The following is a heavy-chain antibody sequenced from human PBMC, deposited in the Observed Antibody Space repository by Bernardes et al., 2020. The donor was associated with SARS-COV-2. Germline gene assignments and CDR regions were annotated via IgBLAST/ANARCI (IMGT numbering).Heavy chain of an antibody. CDR3: ARENDPAIGVAWDYYGMDV. D-gene: IGHD6-19*01. V-gene: IGHV4-39*02. CDR2: IYYSGTT. J-gene: IGHJ6*02. CDR1: GGSISSSNYY. Sequence: SETLSLTCTVSGGSISSSNYYWAWIRQPPGKGLEWIGSIYYSGTTYYNPSLKSRVTISVDTSKNQFSLKLSSVTAADTAVYYCARENDPAIGVAWDYYGMDVWGQGTTVTVSS.